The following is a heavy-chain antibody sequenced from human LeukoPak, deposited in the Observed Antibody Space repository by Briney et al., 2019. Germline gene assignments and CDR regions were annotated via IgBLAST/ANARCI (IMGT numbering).Heavy chain of an antibody. D-gene: IGHD1-26*01. V-gene: IGHV4-59*01. Sequence: SETLSLTCTVSGGSISSYYWSWIRQPPGKGLEWIGYISYSGSTSYNPSLRSRVTISVDTSKNQFSLKLSSVTAADTAVYYCATDGNFDLWGRGTLVTVSS. J-gene: IGHJ2*01. CDR3: ATDGNFDL. CDR1: GGSISSYY. CDR2: ISYSGST.